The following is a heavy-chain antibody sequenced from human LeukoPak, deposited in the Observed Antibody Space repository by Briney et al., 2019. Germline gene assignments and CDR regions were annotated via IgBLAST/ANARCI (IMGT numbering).Heavy chain of an antibody. CDR3: ARVVIGYYYYYMDV. CDR1: GGSISSGNYY. V-gene: IGHV4-61*02. Sequence: PSQTLSLTCTVSGGSISSGNYYWSWIRQPAGKGLEWIGRIYNTGTTNYNPSLKSRVTISVDTSKNQFSLTLSSVTAADTAVYYCARVVIGYYYYYMDVWGKGTTVTVSS. CDR2: IYNTGTT. D-gene: IGHD3-22*01. J-gene: IGHJ6*03.